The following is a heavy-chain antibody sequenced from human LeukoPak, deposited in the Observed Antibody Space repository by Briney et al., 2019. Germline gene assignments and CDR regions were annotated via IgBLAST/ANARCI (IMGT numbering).Heavy chain of an antibody. Sequence: GGSLRLSCAASGFTFSSNSMNWVRQAPGKGLEWVSYISSSSSTIYYADSVKGRFTISRDNAKNTLYLQMNSLRAEDTAVYYCARGLSGYTSSLGYWGQGTLVTVSS. CDR2: ISSSSSTI. J-gene: IGHJ4*02. D-gene: IGHD6-6*01. CDR3: ARGLSGYTSSLGY. CDR1: GFTFSSNS. V-gene: IGHV3-48*04.